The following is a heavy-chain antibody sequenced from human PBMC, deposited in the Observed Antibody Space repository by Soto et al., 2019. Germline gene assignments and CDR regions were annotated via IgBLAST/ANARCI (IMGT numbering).Heavy chain of an antibody. CDR1: GFTFSYYS. Sequence: EVQLVESGGGLVKPGGSLRLSCAASGFTFSYYSMNWVRQAPGKRLEWVSSISSSSSYISYADSVKGRFTISRDNAKNSVYMQMNSLRAEDTAVYYCARVVDYYDPFYYYGMDVWGQGTTVTVSS. CDR3: ARVVDYYDPFYYYGMDV. J-gene: IGHJ6*02. D-gene: IGHD3-22*01. CDR2: ISSSSSYI. V-gene: IGHV3-21*01.